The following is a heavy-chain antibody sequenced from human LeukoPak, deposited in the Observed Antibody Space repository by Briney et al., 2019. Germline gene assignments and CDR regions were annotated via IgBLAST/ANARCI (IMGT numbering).Heavy chain of an antibody. Sequence: GGSLRLSCAASGFTFSSFWIHWVRQGPGKGLGWVSRINHESTTTTYADSVKGRFTISRDNARNTLYLQMNSLRVEDTAMYYCVKDHTGEQDKWGQGTLVTVSS. D-gene: IGHD1-1*01. CDR3: VKDHTGEQDK. J-gene: IGHJ4*02. V-gene: IGHV3-74*01. CDR2: INHESTTT. CDR1: GFTFSSFW.